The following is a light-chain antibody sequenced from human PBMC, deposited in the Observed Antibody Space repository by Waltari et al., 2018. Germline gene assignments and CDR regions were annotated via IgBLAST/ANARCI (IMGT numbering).Light chain of an antibody. J-gene: IGKJ1*01. CDR1: QNSNTW. CDR2: KAS. Sequence: DIQMTQSPSTLSASVGDRVTITCRASQNSNTWLSWYQQKPGKAPKFLIYKASSLESGVPSRFSGSGSGTEFTLTISSLQPDDFGTYYCQQCINYPRTFGQGTKVEIK. V-gene: IGKV1-5*03. CDR3: QQCINYPRT.